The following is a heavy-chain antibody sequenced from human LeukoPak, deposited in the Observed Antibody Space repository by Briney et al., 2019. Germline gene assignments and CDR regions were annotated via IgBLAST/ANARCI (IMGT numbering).Heavy chain of an antibody. V-gene: IGHV3-30*18. CDR1: GFTFSSYG. J-gene: IGHJ6*02. Sequence: GGSLRLSCAASGFTFSSYGMHWVRQAPGKGLEWVAVISYDGSNKYYADSVKGRFTISRDNSKNTLYLQMNSLRAEDTAVYCCAKDYYDSSGPSLYYYYYGMDVWGQGTTVTVSS. CDR3: AKDYYDSSGPSLYYYYYGMDV. D-gene: IGHD3-22*01. CDR2: ISYDGSNK.